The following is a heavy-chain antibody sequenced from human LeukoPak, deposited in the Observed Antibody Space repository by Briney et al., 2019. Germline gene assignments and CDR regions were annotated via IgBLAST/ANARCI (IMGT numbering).Heavy chain of an antibody. D-gene: IGHD2-21*02. CDR1: GFTVSSNY. J-gene: IGHJ4*03. Sequence: GGSLRLSCAASGFTVSSNYMSWVRQAPGKGLEWVSVIYSGGSTYYADSVKGRFTIPRDNSKNTLYLQMNSLRAEDTAVYYCAREHPLLRYFDYWGRGTLVTVSS. CDR2: IYSGGST. V-gene: IGHV3-53*01. CDR3: AREHPLLRYFDY.